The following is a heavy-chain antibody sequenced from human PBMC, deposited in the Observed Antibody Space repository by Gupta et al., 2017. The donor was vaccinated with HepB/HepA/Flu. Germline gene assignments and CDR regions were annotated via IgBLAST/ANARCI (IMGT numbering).Heavy chain of an antibody. CDR1: GFTFSRYA. CDR3: ARESSSWDYFDY. CDR2: ISYDGSNK. D-gene: IGHD6-13*01. V-gene: IGHV3-30-3*01. J-gene: IGHJ4*02. Sequence: QVQLVESGGGVVQPGRSLRLSCAASGFTFSRYAMHWVRQAPGKGLEWVAVISYDGSNKYYADSVKGRFTISRDNSKNTLYLQMNSLRAEDTAVYYCARESSSWDYFDYWGQGTLVTVSS.